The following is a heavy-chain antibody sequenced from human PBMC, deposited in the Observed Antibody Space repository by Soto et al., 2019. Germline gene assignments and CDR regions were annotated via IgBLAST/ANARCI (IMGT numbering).Heavy chain of an antibody. D-gene: IGHD3-10*01. Sequence: SETLSLTCSVSGDSMTTIGYYWSWVRQHPGKGLEWIGYIYHTGSTYYNPSLKSRVTISLDTSKQQFSLNLTSVTAADTAVYYCSRLRDTYFFDSWGQGTLVTVSS. CDR1: GDSMTTIGYY. J-gene: IGHJ4*02. V-gene: IGHV4-31*03. CDR3: SRLRDTYFFDS. CDR2: IYHTGST.